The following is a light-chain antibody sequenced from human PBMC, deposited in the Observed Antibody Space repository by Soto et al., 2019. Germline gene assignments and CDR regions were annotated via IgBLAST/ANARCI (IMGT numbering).Light chain of an antibody. V-gene: IGLV2-14*01. J-gene: IGLJ1*01. CDR3: SSYATAYTYV. Sequence: QSVLTQPASVSGSPGQSITISCTGTSSDVGGYEYVSWYQHHPGKAPKLMIYEVSNRPSGVSHRFSGSKSGNTASLTISGLQAEDEADYYCSSYATAYTYVFGTGTKVTVL. CDR1: SSDVGGYEY. CDR2: EVS.